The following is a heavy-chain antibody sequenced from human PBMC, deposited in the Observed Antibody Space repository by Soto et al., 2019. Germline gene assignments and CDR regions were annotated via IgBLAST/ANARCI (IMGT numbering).Heavy chain of an antibody. CDR1: GGSISNNYW. CDR2: ISHRGTT. CDR3: ARHGGYEFVI. D-gene: IGHD5-12*01. Sequence: QVQLQESGPGLVKPSGTLSLTCAVSGGSISNNYWWSWVRQSPGKGLVWIGEISHRGTTNYNPSLKSRVTISVNKSKNQLSLKLSSVTAADTAVYYCARHGGYEFVIWGRGTMVTVSS. V-gene: IGHV4-4*02. J-gene: IGHJ3*02.